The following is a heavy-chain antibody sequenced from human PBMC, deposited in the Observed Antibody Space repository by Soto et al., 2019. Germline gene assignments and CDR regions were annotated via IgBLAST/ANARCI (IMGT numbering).Heavy chain of an antibody. D-gene: IGHD3-10*01. CDR2: INHSGST. Sequence: SETLSLTCAVYGGSFSGYYWSWIRQPPGKGLEWIGEINHSGSTNYNPSLKSRVTISVDTSKNQFSLKLSSVTAADTAAYYCARHRGEMIRGVMDYWGQGTLVTVSS. CDR3: ARHRGEMIRGVMDY. CDR1: GGSFSGYY. J-gene: IGHJ4*02. V-gene: IGHV4-34*01.